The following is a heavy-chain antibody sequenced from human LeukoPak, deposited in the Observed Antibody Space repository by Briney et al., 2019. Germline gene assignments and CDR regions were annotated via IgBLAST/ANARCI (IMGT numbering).Heavy chain of an antibody. CDR2: IYHSGST. Sequence: PSETLSLTCTVSGGSITTYYWSWIRQPPGKGLEWIGYIYHSGSTNYNPSLKSRVTISVDTSNNQFSLKLNSVTAADTAVYYCQSRYLEWLLEYWGQGTLVTVSS. CDR1: GGSITTYY. V-gene: IGHV4-59*01. CDR3: QSRYLEWLLEY. J-gene: IGHJ4*02. D-gene: IGHD3-3*01.